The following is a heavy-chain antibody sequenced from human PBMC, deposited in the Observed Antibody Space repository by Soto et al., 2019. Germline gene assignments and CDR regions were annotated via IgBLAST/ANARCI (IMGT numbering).Heavy chain of an antibody. V-gene: IGHV3-48*01. CDR3: ARALYYDILTGYYYYYGMYV. CDR2: ISSSSSTI. CDR1: GFTVSRNY. Sequence: SLRLSCAASGFTVSRNYMSWVRQAPGKGLEWVSYISSSSSTIYYADSVKGRFTTSRDNAKNSLYLQMNSLRAEDTAVYYCARALYYDILTGYYYYYGMYVWGQGTTVTVSS. D-gene: IGHD3-9*01. J-gene: IGHJ6*02.